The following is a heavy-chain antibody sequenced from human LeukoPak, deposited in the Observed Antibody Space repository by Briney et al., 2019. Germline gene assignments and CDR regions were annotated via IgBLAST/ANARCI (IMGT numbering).Heavy chain of an antibody. CDR1: GGSISSYY. V-gene: IGHV4-59*01. Sequence: SETLSLTCTVSGGSISSYYWSWIRQPPGKGLEWIGYIYYSGSTNYNPSLKSRVTISVDTSKNQFSLKLSSVTAADTAVYYCARDLHYYGSGSYCFHGIWSVAFDIWGQGTMVTVSS. D-gene: IGHD3-10*01. CDR3: ARDLHYYGSGSYCFHGIWSVAFDI. J-gene: IGHJ3*02. CDR2: IYYSGST.